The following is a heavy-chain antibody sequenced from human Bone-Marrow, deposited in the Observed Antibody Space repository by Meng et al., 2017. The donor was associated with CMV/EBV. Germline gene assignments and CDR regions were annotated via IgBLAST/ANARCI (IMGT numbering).Heavy chain of an antibody. CDR3: ARGPGDFDY. D-gene: IGHD4-17*01. J-gene: IGHJ4*02. CDR1: GYSISSGYY. Sequence: GSLRLSCTVSGYSISSGYYWAWIRQPPGKGLEWIGSIYHSGRTYSNPSLKSRVTMSVDTSKNHFSLKLSSVNAADTAVYYCARGPGDFDYWGQGTLVTVS. CDR2: IYHSGRT. V-gene: IGHV4-38-2*02.